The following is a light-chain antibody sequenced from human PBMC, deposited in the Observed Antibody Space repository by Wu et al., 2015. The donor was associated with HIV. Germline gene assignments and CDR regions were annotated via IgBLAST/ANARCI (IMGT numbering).Light chain of an antibody. CDR3: QQYNSSPYN. CDR2: GAS. J-gene: IGKJ2*01. Sequence: DIVLTQSPDTLSLSPGERATLSCRVSESISGYLAWFQQRPGQPPTLLIYGASSRAAGIPDRFSGSGSGTDFSLTISRLEPEDFAVYYCQQYNSSPYNFGQG. V-gene: IGKV3-20*01. CDR1: ESISGY.